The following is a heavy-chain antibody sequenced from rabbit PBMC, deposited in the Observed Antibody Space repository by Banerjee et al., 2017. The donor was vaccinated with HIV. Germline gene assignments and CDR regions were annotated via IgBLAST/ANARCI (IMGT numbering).Heavy chain of an antibody. V-gene: IGHV1S40*01. CDR1: GFSLSSSYN. CDR3: ARDLGTDYAGYGYGLDL. CDR2: INTGSGST. J-gene: IGHJ4*01. Sequence: QSLEESGGDLVKPGASLTLTCTASGFSLSSSYNMCWVRQAPGKGLEWIGCINTGSGSTWYASWAKGRFTISKTSSTTVTLQMTSLTAADTATYFCARDLGTDYAGYGYGLDLRGPGTLVTVS. D-gene: IGHD6-1*01.